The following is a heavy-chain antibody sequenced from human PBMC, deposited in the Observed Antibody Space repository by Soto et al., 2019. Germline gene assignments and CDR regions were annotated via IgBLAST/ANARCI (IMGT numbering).Heavy chain of an antibody. CDR3: ARGEKTGDLDY. Sequence: QVQLQESGPGLVKPSGTLSLTCAVSGGSISSSNWWSWVRQPPGKGLEWIGEIYHSGSTNYNPSLKSXXTXSXXKSKNQFPLKLSSVTAADTAVYYCARGEKTGDLDYWGQGTLVTVSS. V-gene: IGHV4-4*02. J-gene: IGHJ4*02. CDR1: GGSISSSNW. CDR2: IYHSGST. D-gene: IGHD7-27*01.